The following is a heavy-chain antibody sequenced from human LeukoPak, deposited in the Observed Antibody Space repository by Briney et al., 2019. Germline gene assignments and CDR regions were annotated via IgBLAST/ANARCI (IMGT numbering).Heavy chain of an antibody. CDR1: GGTFSSYA. J-gene: IGHJ3*02. CDR2: IIPIFGTA. CDR3: ARDILWGAYDSSGYSDAFDI. D-gene: IGHD3-22*01. V-gene: IGHV1-69*05. Sequence: GASVKVSCKASGGTFSSYAISWVRQAPGQGLEWMGGIIPIFGTANYAQKFQGRVTITTDESTSTAYMELSSLRSEDTAVYYCARDILWGAYDSSGYSDAFDIWGQGTMVTVSS.